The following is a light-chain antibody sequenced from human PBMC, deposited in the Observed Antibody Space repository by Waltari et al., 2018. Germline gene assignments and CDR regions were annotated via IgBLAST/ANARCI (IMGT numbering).Light chain of an antibody. CDR3: QHYNSYGQWT. Sequence: DIQMTQSPSTLSASVGDRVTITCRASQSISSWLAWYQQKPGKVPKLIIYKSSTLASGVPPRFSGSGSGTEFTLTISSLQPEDFAGYYCQHYNSYGQWTFGQGTKVEIK. CDR2: KSS. J-gene: IGKJ1*01. V-gene: IGKV1-5*03. CDR1: QSISSW.